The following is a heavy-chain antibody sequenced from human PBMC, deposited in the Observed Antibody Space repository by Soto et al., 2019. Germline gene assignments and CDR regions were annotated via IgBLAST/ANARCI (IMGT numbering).Heavy chain of an antibody. CDR1: GYTFTSYG. Sequence: ASVKVSCKASGYTFTSYGISWVRQAPGQGLEWMGWISAYNGNTNYAQKLQGRVTMTTDTSTSTAYMELRSLRSDDTAVYYCARDPPRGVVTANYYYYGMDVWGQGT. J-gene: IGHJ6*02. CDR3: ARDPPRGVVTANYYYYGMDV. CDR2: ISAYNGNT. V-gene: IGHV1-18*01. D-gene: IGHD2-21*02.